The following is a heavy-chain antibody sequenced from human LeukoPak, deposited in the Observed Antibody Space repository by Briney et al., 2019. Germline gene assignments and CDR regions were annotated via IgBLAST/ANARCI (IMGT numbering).Heavy chain of an antibody. J-gene: IGHJ6*03. CDR2: IYTSGST. Sequence: SETLSLTCTVAGGSISSNYWTWIRQSPGKELEWIGYIYTSGSTTYNPSLKSRVTISRDTSNNQFSLKLSSVTAADTAVYYCARIYGSGTSFGYMDVWGKGTTVTVSS. D-gene: IGHD3-10*01. CDR3: ARIYGSGTSFGYMDV. V-gene: IGHV4-4*09. CDR1: GGSISSNY.